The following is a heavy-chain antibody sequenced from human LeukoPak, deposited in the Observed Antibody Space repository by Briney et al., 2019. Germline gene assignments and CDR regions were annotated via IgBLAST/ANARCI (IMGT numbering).Heavy chain of an antibody. CDR2: INPSDGGK. CDR1: GYRFGRYY. CDR3: ASFTTVSTGDY. D-gene: IGHD4-17*01. V-gene: IGHV1-46*01. J-gene: IGHJ4*02. Sequence: ASVKVSCKASGYRFGRYYMHWVRQAPGQGLEWMGIINPSDGGKTYAQKLEGRLTLTRDTSTSTVYMELSRLRSEDTAMYYCASFTTVSTGDYWGQGSLVAVSS.